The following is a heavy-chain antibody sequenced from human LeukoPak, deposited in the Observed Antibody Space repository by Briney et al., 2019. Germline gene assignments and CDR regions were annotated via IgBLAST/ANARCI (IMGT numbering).Heavy chain of an antibody. CDR2: IYTSGTT. CDR1: GGSISSYY. Sequence: SETLSLTCTVSGGSISSYYWSWIRQPAGKGLEWIGRIYTSGTTNYNPSLKSRVTMSVDTSKNQFSLKMRSVTAADTAVYYCARHNDYYDSSTASYAFDIWGQGTMVTVSS. D-gene: IGHD3-22*01. CDR3: ARHNDYYDSSTASYAFDI. V-gene: IGHV4-4*07. J-gene: IGHJ3*02.